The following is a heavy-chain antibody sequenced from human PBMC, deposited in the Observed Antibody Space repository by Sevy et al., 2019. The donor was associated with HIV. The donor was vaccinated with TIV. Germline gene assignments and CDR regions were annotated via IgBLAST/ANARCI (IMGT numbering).Heavy chain of an antibody. D-gene: IGHD3-22*01. CDR1: GFTFGDYA. V-gene: IGHV3-49*03. CDR3: TRDFSHYYDSSGYYEW. Sequence: GGSLRLSCTASGFTFGDYAMSWFRQGPGKGLEWVGFIRSKAYGGTTEYAASVKGRFTISRDDSKSIAYLQMHSLKIEDTAVYDCTRDFSHYYDSSGYYEWWGQGTLVTVSS. CDR2: IRSKAYGGTT. J-gene: IGHJ4*02.